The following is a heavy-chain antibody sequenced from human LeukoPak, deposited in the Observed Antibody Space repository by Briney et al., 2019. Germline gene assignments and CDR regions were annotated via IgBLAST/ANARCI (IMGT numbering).Heavy chain of an antibody. Sequence: GGSLRLSCAASGFTFSDYFMSWIRQAPGKGLEWVSYISSSGSTIYYADSVKGRSTISRDNAKNSLYLQMNSLRAEDTAVYYCARDQWLQFFDYWGQGTLVTVSS. D-gene: IGHD5-24*01. J-gene: IGHJ4*02. V-gene: IGHV3-11*01. CDR1: GFTFSDYF. CDR3: ARDQWLQFFDY. CDR2: ISSSGSTI.